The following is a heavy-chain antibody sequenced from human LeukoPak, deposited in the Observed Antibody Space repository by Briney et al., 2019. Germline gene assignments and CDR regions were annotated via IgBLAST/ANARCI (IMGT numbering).Heavy chain of an antibody. CDR2: ISAYNGNT. CDR3: ARVRGLAAAGKINWFDP. CDR1: GYTFTSYG. V-gene: IGHV1-18*01. D-gene: IGHD6-13*01. Sequence: ASVKVSCKASGYTFTSYGISWVRQAPGQGLEWMGWISAYNGNTNYAQKLQGRVTMTTDTSTSTAYMELRSLRSDDTAVYYCARVRGLAAAGKINWFDPWGQGTLVTVS. J-gene: IGHJ5*02.